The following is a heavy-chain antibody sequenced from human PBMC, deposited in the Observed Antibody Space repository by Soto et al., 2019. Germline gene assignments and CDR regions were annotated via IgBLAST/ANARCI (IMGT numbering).Heavy chain of an antibody. D-gene: IGHD3-3*01. Sequence: GGSLRLSCAASGFAFANYEMHWVRQAPGKGLDWVAYINGGGDVKYYADSVEGRFTISRDNAKNALFLQMGNLRAEDTAIYYCARLSGDGFWKSYSPYNLFESWGQGALVTVSS. V-gene: IGHV3-48*03. CDR2: INGGGDVK. CDR1: GFAFANYE. J-gene: IGHJ5*01. CDR3: ARLSGDGFWKSYSPYNLFES.